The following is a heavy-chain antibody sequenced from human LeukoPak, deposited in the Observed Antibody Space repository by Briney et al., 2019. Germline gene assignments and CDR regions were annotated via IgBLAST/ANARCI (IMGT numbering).Heavy chain of an antibody. D-gene: IGHD2-15*01. Sequence: SETLSLTCAVYGGSFSGYYWTWIRQPPGKGLEWIGEINHSGSTNYNPSLKSRVTISVDTSKNQFPLKLSSVTAADTAVYYCAVAGGWYAFDIWGQGTMVTVSS. CDR1: GGSFSGYY. J-gene: IGHJ3*02. V-gene: IGHV4-34*01. CDR3: AVAGGWYAFDI. CDR2: INHSGST.